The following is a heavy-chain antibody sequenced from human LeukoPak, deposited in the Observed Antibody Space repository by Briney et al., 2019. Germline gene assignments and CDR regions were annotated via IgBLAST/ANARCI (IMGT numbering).Heavy chain of an antibody. J-gene: IGHJ4*02. Sequence: ASVRVSCKASGYTFTGYYVHWLRQAPGQGLTWMGWINPNSGGTDYAQQYQGRVTLTRDTSIGTAYMELSSLTSDDSAVYYCARAFFNSGFDYWGQGTLVTVSS. CDR2: INPNSGGT. V-gene: IGHV1-2*02. CDR3: ARAFFNSGFDY. CDR1: GYTFTGYY. D-gene: IGHD3-3*02.